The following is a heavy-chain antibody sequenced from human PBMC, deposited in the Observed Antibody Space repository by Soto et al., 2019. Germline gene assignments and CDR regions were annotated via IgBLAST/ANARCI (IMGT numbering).Heavy chain of an antibody. J-gene: IGHJ4*02. CDR2: ISGSGGST. D-gene: IGHD3-9*01. V-gene: IGHV3-23*01. CDR3: AKGYKVLGKQYDILNGLDY. Sequence: GGSLRLSCAASGFTFSSYAMSWVRQAPGKGLEWVSAISGSGGSTYYADSVKGRFTISRDNSKNTLYLQMNSLRAEDTAVYYCAKGYKVLGKQYDILNGLDYWGQGNLVTVSS. CDR1: GFTFSSYA.